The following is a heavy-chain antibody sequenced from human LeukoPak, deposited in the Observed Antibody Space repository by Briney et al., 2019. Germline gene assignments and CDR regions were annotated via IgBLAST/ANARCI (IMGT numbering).Heavy chain of an antibody. Sequence: GRSLRLSRAPSVLTSSSDWMSWVREAPGQGGEWVANIKQDGREKYYVGSVKGRSTNSRDNAKNSLYLQMNSLRAEGTAVYFCARGQTTVTNWGQGTLVPVSS. D-gene: IGHD4-17*01. J-gene: IGHJ4*02. CDR3: ARGQTTVTN. CDR1: VLTSSSDW. CDR2: IKQDGREK. V-gene: IGHV3-7*03.